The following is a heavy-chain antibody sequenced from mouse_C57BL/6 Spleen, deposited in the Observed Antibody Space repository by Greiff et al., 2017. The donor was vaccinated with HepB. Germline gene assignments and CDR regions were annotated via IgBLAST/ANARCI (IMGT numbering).Heavy chain of an antibody. CDR1: GFNIKNTY. D-gene: IGHD2-4*01. J-gene: IGHJ2*01. CDR3: ARDNDYDGGYFDY. CDR2: IDPANGNT. Sequence: EVQLQQSVAELVRPGASVKLSCTASGFNIKNTYMHWVKQRPEQGLEWIGRIDPANGNTKYAPKVQGKATITADTSTNTAYLQLSSLTSEDTAIYYCARDNDYDGGYFDYWGQGTTLTVSS. V-gene: IGHV14-3*01.